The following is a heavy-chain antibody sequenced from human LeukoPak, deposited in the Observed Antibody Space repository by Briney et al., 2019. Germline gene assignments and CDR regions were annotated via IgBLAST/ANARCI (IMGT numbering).Heavy chain of an antibody. CDR3: AKVLTPQYYYYYYMDV. CDR2: ISGSGGST. J-gene: IGHJ6*03. Sequence: GGSLRLSCAASGLTFSSYAMSWVRQAPGKGLEWVSAISGSGGSTYYADSVKGRFTISRDNSKNTLYLQMNSLRAEDTAVYYCAKVLTPQYYYYYYMDVWGKGTTVTVPS. V-gene: IGHV3-23*01. CDR1: GLTFSSYA.